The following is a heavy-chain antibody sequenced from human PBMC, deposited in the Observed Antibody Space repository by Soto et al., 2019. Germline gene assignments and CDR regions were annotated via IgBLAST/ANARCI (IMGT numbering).Heavy chain of an antibody. CDR2: INPNSGGT. V-gene: IGHV1-2*04. D-gene: IGHD6-6*01. J-gene: IGHJ6*02. CDR3: ARDLSIAALVYYGMDV. Sequence: ASVKVSCEASGYTFTGYYIHWVRRAPGQGLEWMGWINPNSGGTNYAQKFQGWVTMTRDTSISTAYMELSRLRSDDTAVYYCARDLSIAALVYYGMDVWGQGITVTVSS. CDR1: GYTFTGYY.